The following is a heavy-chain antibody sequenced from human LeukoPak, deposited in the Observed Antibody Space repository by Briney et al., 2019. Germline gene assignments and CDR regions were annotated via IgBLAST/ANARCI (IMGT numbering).Heavy chain of an antibody. CDR2: IYTSGST. V-gene: IGHV4-4*07. D-gene: IGHD1-26*01. CDR3: ASARELPDAFDI. Sequence: PSETLSLTCSVSSGSITTYYWSWIRQPAGKGLEWIGRIYTSGSTNYNPSLKSRVTMSVDTSKNQFSLKLSSVTAADTAVYYCASARELPDAFDIWGQGTMVTVSS. CDR1: SGSITTYY. J-gene: IGHJ3*02.